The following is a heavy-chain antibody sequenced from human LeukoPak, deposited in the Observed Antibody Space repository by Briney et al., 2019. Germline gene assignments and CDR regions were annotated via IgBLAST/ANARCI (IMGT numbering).Heavy chain of an antibody. D-gene: IGHD1-26*01. Sequence: SETLSLTCTVSGGSISSGGYYWSWIRQHPGKGLEWIGYIYYSGSTYYNPSLKSRVTISVDTSKNQFSLKLSSVTAADTAVYYCARGGGRPSRGGIRYYYYYMDVWGKGTTVTVSS. J-gene: IGHJ6*03. CDR1: GGSISSGGYY. V-gene: IGHV4-31*03. CDR3: ARGGGRPSRGGIRYYYYYMDV. CDR2: IYYSGST.